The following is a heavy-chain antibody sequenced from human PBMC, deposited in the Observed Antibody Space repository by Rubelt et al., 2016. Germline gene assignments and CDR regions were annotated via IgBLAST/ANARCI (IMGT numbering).Heavy chain of an antibody. CDR3: ARESGAHFDC. D-gene: IGHD1-26*01. V-gene: IGHV3-20*04. CDR1: GFTFDDYG. J-gene: IGHJ4*02. CDR2: INLNGAST. Sequence: EVQLLESGGGLSEPGGSLRLSCAASGFTFDDYGMSWVRQAPGNGLECVSGINLNGASTGYADSVKGRFTIARDNSKNTLSLQMSSLRPEETAVYYCARESGAHFDCWGQGTLVTVSS.